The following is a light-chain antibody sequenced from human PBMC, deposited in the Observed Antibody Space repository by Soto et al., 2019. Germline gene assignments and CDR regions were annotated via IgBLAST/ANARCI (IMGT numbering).Light chain of an antibody. CDR2: RNY. CDR3: AAWDDSLSVVV. CDR1: TSNIGTNY. V-gene: IGLV1-47*01. Sequence: QSVLSQPPSASGTPGQRVTISCSGSTSNIGTNYVYWYQQLPGTAPKLLIYRNYQRPSGVPDRFSGSTSGTSSSLAISGLRCEDEADYYCAAWDDSLSVVVFGGGTKLTVL. J-gene: IGLJ2*01.